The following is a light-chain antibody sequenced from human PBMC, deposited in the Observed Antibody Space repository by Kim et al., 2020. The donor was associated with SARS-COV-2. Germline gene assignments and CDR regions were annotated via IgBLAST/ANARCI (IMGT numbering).Light chain of an antibody. CDR3: QQSYSTPYT. V-gene: IGKV1-39*01. Sequence: ASVGDRVNITCRASQSIHTYVNWYQQKSGKAPKVLIYTASFLQSGVPSRFSGSGSGTDFTLTISSLQPDDFSTYYCQQSYSTPYTFGLGTKVDIK. J-gene: IGKJ2*01. CDR1: QSIHTY. CDR2: TAS.